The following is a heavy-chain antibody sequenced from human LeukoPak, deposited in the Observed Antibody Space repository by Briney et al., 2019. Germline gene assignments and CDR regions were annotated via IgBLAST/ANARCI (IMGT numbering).Heavy chain of an antibody. D-gene: IGHD6-19*01. V-gene: IGHV4-30-2*01. J-gene: IGHJ4*02. CDR3: ARENIAVAVDY. Sequence: PSQTLSLTCAVSGGSISSGGHSWSWIRQPPGKGLEWIGYIYHSGSGSTYYNPSLKSRVTISIDKSKNQFSLKLNSVTAADTAVYYCARENIAVAVDYWGQGTLVTVSS. CDR1: GGSISSGGHS. CDR2: IYHSGSGST.